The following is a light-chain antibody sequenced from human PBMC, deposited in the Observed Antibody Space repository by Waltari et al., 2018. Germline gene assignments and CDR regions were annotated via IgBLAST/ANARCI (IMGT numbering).Light chain of an antibody. J-gene: IGLJ3*02. CDR3: HCYDSSLSASV. CDR2: ASN. Sequence: QSVLTQPPSVSGAPGQRVTISCTGSSSNIGAGYDVHWYQQRQGRAPKLPVYASNDRPSGVPGRFSDSKSGMSASLAITGLQAEDEATYYCHCYDSSLSASVFGGGTKVTVL. CDR1: SSNIGAGYD. V-gene: IGLV1-40*01.